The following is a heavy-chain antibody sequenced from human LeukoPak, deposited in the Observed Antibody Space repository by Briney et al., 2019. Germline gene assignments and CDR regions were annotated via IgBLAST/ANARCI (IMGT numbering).Heavy chain of an antibody. D-gene: IGHD6-13*01. Sequence: PSQTLSLTCTVSGGSISSGDYYWSWIRQPPGKGLEWIGYIYYSGSTYYNPSLKSRVTISVDTSKSQFSLKLSSVTAADTAVYYCASLGIAAAGRVDYWGQGTLVTVSS. CDR2: IYYSGST. CDR1: GGSISSGDYY. CDR3: ASLGIAAAGRVDY. J-gene: IGHJ4*02. V-gene: IGHV4-30-4*08.